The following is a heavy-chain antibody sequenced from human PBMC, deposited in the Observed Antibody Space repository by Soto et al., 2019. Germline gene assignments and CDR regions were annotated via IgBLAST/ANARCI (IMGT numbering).Heavy chain of an antibody. D-gene: IGHD3-10*01. J-gene: IGHJ6*03. CDR3: ARCYGSGSYYYYYYYMDV. CDR2: IYYSGST. V-gene: IGHV4-59*01. CDR1: GGSISSYY. Sequence: PSGTLSLTCTVSGGSISSYYWSWIRQPPGKGLEWIGYIYYSGSTNYNPSLKSRVTISVDTSKNQFSLKLSSVTAADTAVYYCARCYGSGSYYYYYYYMDVWGKGTTVPVSS.